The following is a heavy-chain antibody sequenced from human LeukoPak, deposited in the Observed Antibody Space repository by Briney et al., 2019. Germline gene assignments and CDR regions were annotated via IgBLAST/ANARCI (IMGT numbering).Heavy chain of an antibody. CDR3: ARASYSSSWHYYYYYMDV. CDR2: IIPIFGTA. J-gene: IGHJ6*03. CDR1: GGTFSSYA. V-gene: IGHV1-69*05. Sequence: SMKVSCKASGGTFSSYAISWVRQAPGQGLEWMGGIIPIFGTANYAQKFQGRVTITTDESTSTAYMELSSLRSEDTAVYYCARASYSSSWHYYYYYMDVWGKGTTVTVSS. D-gene: IGHD6-13*01.